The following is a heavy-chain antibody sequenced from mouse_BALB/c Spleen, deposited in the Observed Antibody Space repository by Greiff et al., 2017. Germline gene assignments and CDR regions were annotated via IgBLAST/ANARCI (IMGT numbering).Heavy chain of an antibody. J-gene: IGHJ4*01. CDR3: AKGGQGAMDY. CDR1: GYTFTSYW. CDR2: INPSNGRT. V-gene: IGHV1S81*02. Sequence: QVQLQQPGAELVKPGASVKLSCKASGYTFTSYWMHWVKQRPGQGLEWIGEINPSNGRTNYNEKFKSKATLTVDKSSSTAYMQLSSLTSEDSAVYYCAKGGQGAMDYWGQGTSVTVSS.